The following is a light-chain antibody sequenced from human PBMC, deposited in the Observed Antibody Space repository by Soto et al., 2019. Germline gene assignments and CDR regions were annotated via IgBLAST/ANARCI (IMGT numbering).Light chain of an antibody. CDR3: QQYMSSVT. CDR1: QSVDTTF. V-gene: IGKV3-20*01. Sequence: EIVLTQSPGSLSLSPGQRATLSCRASQSVDTTFFAWYQKKPGQAPRLLIQGASKRATGIPDRFSDSGSGTDFTLIISRLEPEDFAVYYCQQYMSSVTFGQGTKVEIK. CDR2: GAS. J-gene: IGKJ1*01.